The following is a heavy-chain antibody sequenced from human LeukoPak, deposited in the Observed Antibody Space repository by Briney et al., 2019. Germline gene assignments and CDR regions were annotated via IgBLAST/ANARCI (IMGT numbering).Heavy chain of an antibody. CDR1: GYTSTSYD. V-gene: IGHV1-8*01. CDR2: MNPNSGNT. Sequence: ASVKVSCKASGYTSTSYDINWVRQATGQGLEWMGWMNPNSGNTGYAQKFQGRVTMTRNTSISTAYMELSSLRSEDTAVYYCARGLMITFGGVIVINWFDPWGQGTLVTVSS. CDR3: ARGLMITFGGVIVINWFDP. D-gene: IGHD3-16*02. J-gene: IGHJ5*02.